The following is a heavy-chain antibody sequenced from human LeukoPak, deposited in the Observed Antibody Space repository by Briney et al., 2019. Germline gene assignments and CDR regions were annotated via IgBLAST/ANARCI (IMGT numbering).Heavy chain of an antibody. Sequence: SETLPLTCTVSGGSMSTYAWSWIRQSAGKGLEWIGRFYSSGTNYYNPSLKSRVSMSLDTFKKQVSLEMRSVTAADTAVYYSARDDPGYFVTWGQGTLVTVSS. CDR2: FYSSGTN. CDR3: ARDDPGYFVT. D-gene: IGHD1-1*01. V-gene: IGHV4-4*07. J-gene: IGHJ5*02. CDR1: GGSMSTYA.